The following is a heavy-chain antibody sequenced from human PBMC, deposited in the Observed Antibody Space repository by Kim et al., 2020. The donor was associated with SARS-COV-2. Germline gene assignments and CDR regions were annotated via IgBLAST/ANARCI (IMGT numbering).Heavy chain of an antibody. Sequence: GGSLRLSCAASGFTFSSYGMHWVRQAPGKGLEWVAVITYDGSNKYYADSVKGRFTISRDNSKNTLYLQMNSLRAEDTAVYYCAKDQYYDFWSGYHVEELGKRDYWGQGTLVTVSS. CDR2: ITYDGSNK. J-gene: IGHJ4*02. CDR3: AKDQYYDFWSGYHVEELGKRDY. V-gene: IGHV3-30*18. D-gene: IGHD3-3*01. CDR1: GFTFSSYG.